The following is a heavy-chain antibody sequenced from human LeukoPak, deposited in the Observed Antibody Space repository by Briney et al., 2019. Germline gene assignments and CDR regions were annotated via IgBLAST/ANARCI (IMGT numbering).Heavy chain of an antibody. CDR2: IYYSGST. CDR3: ARSQVVPPDDAFDI. CDR1: GGSISSSSYY. V-gene: IGHV4-39*01. D-gene: IGHD3-22*01. Sequence: SETLSLTCTVSGGSISSSSYYWGWIRQPPGKGLEWIGSIYYSGSTYYNPSLKSRVTISVDTSKNQFSLKLSSVTAADTAVYYCARSQVVPPDDAFDIWGQGTMVTVSS. J-gene: IGHJ3*02.